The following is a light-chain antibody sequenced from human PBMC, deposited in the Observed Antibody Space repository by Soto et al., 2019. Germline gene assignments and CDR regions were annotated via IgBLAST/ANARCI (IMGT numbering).Light chain of an antibody. CDR3: NQYTNGPGWT. CDR2: GAS. V-gene: IGKV3-15*01. J-gene: IGKJ1*01. CDR1: QSVNSN. Sequence: IVLTQSPATLSVSPGERATLSCSASQSVNSNLAWYQQKAGQAPRLLIYGASPRATGIPARFSGSGSGRAFTLTISRLQYEDFAVYCCNQYTNGPGWTFGQGTQGEIK.